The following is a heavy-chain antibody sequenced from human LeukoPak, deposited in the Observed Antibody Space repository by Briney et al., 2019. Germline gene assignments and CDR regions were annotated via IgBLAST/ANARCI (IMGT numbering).Heavy chain of an antibody. CDR1: GGSVSSGSYY. J-gene: IGHJ5*02. V-gene: IGHV4-61*01. D-gene: IGHD3-10*01. CDR2: IYYSGSA. Sequence: PAETLSLTCTVSGGSVSSGSYYWSWIRQPPGKGLEWIGYIYYSGSAKYNPSLKSRVTISVDTSKNQFSLKLTSVTAADTAVYYCARGFGDWGLSWFDPWGQGTRVTVSS. CDR3: ARGFGDWGLSWFDP.